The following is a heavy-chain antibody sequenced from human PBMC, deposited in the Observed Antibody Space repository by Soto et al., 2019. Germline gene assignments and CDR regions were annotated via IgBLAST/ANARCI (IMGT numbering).Heavy chain of an antibody. V-gene: IGHV3-21*01. CDR1: GFTFSIYT. Sequence: GSLRLSCDASGFTFSIYTMNWVSQAPGKGLEWVSSISSGSSYKDYADSVKGRFTISRDNAQESVYLQMNSLRGEDTAVYYCARGAKYDSSGYRWFDPWGQGTLVTVSS. J-gene: IGHJ5*02. D-gene: IGHD3-22*01. CDR2: ISSGSSYK. CDR3: ARGAKYDSSGYRWFDP.